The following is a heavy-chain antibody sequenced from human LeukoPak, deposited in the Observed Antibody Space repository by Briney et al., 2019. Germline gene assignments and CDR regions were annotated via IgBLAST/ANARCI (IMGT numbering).Heavy chain of an antibody. J-gene: IGHJ6*02. Sequence: SETLSLNCTVSGASLSSYYWSWLRLPPGKGLEWIGSIYYSGVTNFNPSLKRRLAMSVDRTRNLFSLKLSSVTAADTAVYYCARREGSHYSVDIWGQGTTVIVSS. D-gene: IGHD2-21*01. CDR3: ARREGSHYSVDI. CDR1: GASLSSYY. V-gene: IGHV4-59*08. CDR2: IYYSGVT.